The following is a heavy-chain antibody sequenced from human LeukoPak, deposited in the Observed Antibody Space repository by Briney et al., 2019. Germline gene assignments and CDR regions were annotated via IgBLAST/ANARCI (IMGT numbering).Heavy chain of an antibody. Sequence: SPSLSLTCTVSGASISSYHWRWIRQPPGKGLEWIGYIYYSGSTDYNPSHKTRVTISVDASKDQFSLKLSSVTAADTAVYYCASHNGADYFDSWGQGAL. J-gene: IGHJ4*02. CDR3: ASHNGADYFDS. D-gene: IGHD2-8*01. CDR2: IYYSGST. CDR1: GASISSYH. V-gene: IGHV4-59*01.